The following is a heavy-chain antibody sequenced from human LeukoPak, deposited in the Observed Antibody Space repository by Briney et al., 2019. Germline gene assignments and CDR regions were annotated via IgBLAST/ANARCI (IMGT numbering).Heavy chain of an antibody. CDR3: ARTTSTAAGTVYFQH. V-gene: IGHV4-34*01. D-gene: IGHD6-13*01. CDR1: GGSFSGYY. CDR2: INHSGST. Sequence: SETLSLTCAVYGGSFSGYYWSWIRQPPGKGLEWIGEINHSGSTNYNPSLKSRVTISVDTSKNQFSPKLSSVTAADTAVYYCARTTSTAAGTVYFQHWGQGTLVTVSS. J-gene: IGHJ1*01.